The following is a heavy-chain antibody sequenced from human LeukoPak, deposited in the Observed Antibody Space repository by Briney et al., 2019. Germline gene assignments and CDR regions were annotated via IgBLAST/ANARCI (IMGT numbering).Heavy chain of an antibody. CDR3: ARGGAWELLSGAFDI. CDR2: TYYRSKWYN. CDR1: GDSVSSNSAA. J-gene: IGHJ3*02. V-gene: IGHV6-1*01. Sequence: SQTLSLTCAISGDSVSSNSAAWNSIRQSPSRGLEWLGRTYYRSKWYNDYAVSVRSRISINPDTSKNQFSLQLNSMTPEDTAVYYCARGGAWELLSGAFDIWGQGTMVTVSS. D-gene: IGHD1-26*01.